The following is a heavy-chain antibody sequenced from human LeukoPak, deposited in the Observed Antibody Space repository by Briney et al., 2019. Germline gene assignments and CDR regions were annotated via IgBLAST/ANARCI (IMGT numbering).Heavy chain of an antibody. CDR1: GYTLTNSD. Sequence: ASVKVSCKASGYTLTNSDINWVRQAPGQGLEWMGWMNPNSGYTGYAQKFQGRVTLTRDTSISTAYMELSSLRSEDTAVYYCARRHYDSWSGAHLRFDPWGQGTLVTVSS. D-gene: IGHD3-3*01. CDR3: ARRHYDSWSGAHLRFDP. V-gene: IGHV1-8*01. CDR2: MNPNSGYT. J-gene: IGHJ5*02.